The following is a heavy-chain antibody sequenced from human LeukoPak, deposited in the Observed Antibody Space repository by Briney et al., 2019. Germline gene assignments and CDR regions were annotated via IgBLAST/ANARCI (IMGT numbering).Heavy chain of an antibody. CDR1: GGSFSGYY. V-gene: IGHV4-34*01. CDR2: INHSGST. D-gene: IGHD5-18*01. Sequence: SETLSLTCAVYGGSFSGYYWSWIRQPPGKGLEWIGEINHSGSTNYNPSLKSRVTMSVDTSKNQFSLKLSSVTAADTAVYYCARDTGGWFDPWGQGTLVAVSS. CDR3: ARDTGGWFDP. J-gene: IGHJ5*02.